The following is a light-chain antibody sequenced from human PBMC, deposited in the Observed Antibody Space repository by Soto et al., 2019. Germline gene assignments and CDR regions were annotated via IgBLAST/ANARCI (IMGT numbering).Light chain of an antibody. V-gene: IGKV3-20*01. J-gene: IGKJ1*01. CDR1: QSVSSTY. Sequence: ELVLTQSPGTLSLSPGDRATLSCRASQSVSSTYLAWYQQRPGQAPRLLIYSSSSRASGIPDRFSGSGSGTDFTLTISRLEPDDFAVYYCQQYRTSPPTWTFGQGTKVEIK. CDR2: SSS. CDR3: QQYRTSPPTWT.